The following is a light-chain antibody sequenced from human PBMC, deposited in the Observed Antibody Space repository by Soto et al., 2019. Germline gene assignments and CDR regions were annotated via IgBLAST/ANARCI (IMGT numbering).Light chain of an antibody. V-gene: IGKV3-15*01. CDR2: DSS. J-gene: IGKJ4*01. CDR1: QSVYRN. CDR3: QQYNDWPPLT. Sequence: ERVLTQSPATLSLSPGERATLSRQASQSVYRNLAWYQQKPGQTPRLLIYDSSTRAIGIPIRFSGSRSGTEFILTINGLQFEDFAVYYCQQYNDWPPLTFGGGTKVDIK.